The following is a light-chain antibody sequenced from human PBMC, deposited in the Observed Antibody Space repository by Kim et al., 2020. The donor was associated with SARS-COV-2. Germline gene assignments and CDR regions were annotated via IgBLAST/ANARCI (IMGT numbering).Light chain of an antibody. J-gene: IGLJ1*01. CDR3: GTWDSSLSAYV. CDR1: SSNIGINY. V-gene: IGLV1-51*01. CDR2: DNN. Sequence: QSVLTQPPSVSAAPGQKVTISCSGRSSNIGINYVCWYQQLPGTAPKLLIYDNNKRPSGIPDRISGSKSGTSATLGITGLQTGDEADYYCGTWDSSLSAYVFGTGTKVTVL.